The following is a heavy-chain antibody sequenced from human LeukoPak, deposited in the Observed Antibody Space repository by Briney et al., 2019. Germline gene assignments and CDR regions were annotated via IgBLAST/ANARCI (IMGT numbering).Heavy chain of an antibody. CDR3: TYSSSGYSGAFDI. D-gene: IGHD3-22*01. J-gene: IGHJ3*02. CDR2: IYYSGST. Sequence: SETLSLTCTVSGRSISSSGYYWGWIRQPPGKGLEWIGSIYYSGSTYDNPSLKSRVTISVDTSKNPFSLKLTSVTAADTAVYYCTYSSSGYSGAFDIWGQGTMVTVS. CDR1: GRSISSSGYY. V-gene: IGHV4-39*01.